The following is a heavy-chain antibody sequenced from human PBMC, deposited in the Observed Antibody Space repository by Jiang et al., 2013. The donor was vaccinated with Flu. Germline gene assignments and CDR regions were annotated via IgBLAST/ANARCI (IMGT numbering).Heavy chain of an antibody. V-gene: IGHV3-48*01. J-gene: IGHJ4*02. CDR1: GFTFSSYS. Sequence: RLSCAASGFTFSSYSMNWVRQAPGKGLEWVAYISSSSRTIYYADSVKGRFTISRDNAKTSLYLHMNNLRAEDTAVYYCARDPDTAMARLFDSWGQGTLVTVSS. CDR3: ARDPDTAMARLFDS. D-gene: IGHD5-18*01. CDR2: ISSSSRTI.